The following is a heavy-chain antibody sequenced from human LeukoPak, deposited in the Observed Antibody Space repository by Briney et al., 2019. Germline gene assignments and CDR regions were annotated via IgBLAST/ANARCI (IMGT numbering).Heavy chain of an antibody. Sequence: ASVKVSCKVSGYTLPELSLHWVRQAPGKGIEWMGGFDPADGETIYARKCQGRVTMTEDTSTDTAYMELSSLRSEDTAVYYCATAIDRHCSGGSCYISPFDYWGQGTLVTVSS. CDR3: ATAIDRHCSGGSCYISPFDY. D-gene: IGHD2-15*01. CDR1: GYTLPELS. CDR2: FDPADGET. V-gene: IGHV1-24*01. J-gene: IGHJ4*02.